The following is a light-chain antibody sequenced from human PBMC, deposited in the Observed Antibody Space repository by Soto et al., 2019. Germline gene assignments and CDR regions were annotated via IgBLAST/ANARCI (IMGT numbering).Light chain of an antibody. CDR1: SSDVGNYNW. J-gene: IGLJ3*02. Sequence: QSALTQPPSASGSPGQSVTISCTGTSSDVGNYNWVSWYQQHPGKAPKLMIYEVSRRPSGVPDRFSGSKSGNTAFLIVSGLQAEDEADYYCSSYAGSHNVVFGGGTKLTVL. CDR3: SSYAGSHNVV. V-gene: IGLV2-8*01. CDR2: EVS.